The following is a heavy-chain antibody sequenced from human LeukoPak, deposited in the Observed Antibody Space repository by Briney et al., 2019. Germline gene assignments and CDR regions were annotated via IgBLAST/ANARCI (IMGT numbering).Heavy chain of an antibody. CDR3: ARGYNQLLWDSVSVDY. J-gene: IGHJ4*02. Sequence: GASMKVSCKASGGTFSSYAISWVRQAPGQGLEWMGGIIPIFGTANYAQKFQGRVTITADESTSTAYMELSSLRSEDTAVYYCARGYNQLLWDSVSVDYWGQGTLVTVSS. CDR2: IIPIFGTA. CDR1: GGTFSSYA. D-gene: IGHD2-2*01. V-gene: IGHV1-69*13.